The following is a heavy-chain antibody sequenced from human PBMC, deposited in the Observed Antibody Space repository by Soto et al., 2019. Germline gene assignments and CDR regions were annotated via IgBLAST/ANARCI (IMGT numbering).Heavy chain of an antibody. CDR1: GFTFSSYA. V-gene: IGHV3-23*01. Sequence: EVQLLESGGGLVQPGGSLRLSCAASGFTFSSYAMRWVRQAPGKGLEWVSAISGSGGSTYYADSAKGRFTVSRDTSKNTLYLQMNSLRAEDTAVYYCARRGSGSYYDYWGQGTRVTVSS. CDR2: ISGSGGST. D-gene: IGHD1-26*01. J-gene: IGHJ4*02. CDR3: ARRGSGSYYDY.